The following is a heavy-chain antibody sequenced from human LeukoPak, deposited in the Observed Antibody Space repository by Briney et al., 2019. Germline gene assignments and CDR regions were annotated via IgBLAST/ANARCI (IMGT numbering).Heavy chain of an antibody. CDR2: TYYRSKWYN. CDR1: GDSISSNTAA. D-gene: IGHD4-17*01. V-gene: IGHV6-1*01. J-gene: IGHJ4*02. CDR3: ARGDHGYYVFRFGY. Sequence: SQTLSLTCAVSGDSISSNTAAWNWIRQSPSRGLEWLGRTYYRSKWYNDYAVSVKVRVTINPDTSKHQFSLHLNSVTPDDTAVYYCARGDHGYYVFRFGYWGQGTLVTVSS.